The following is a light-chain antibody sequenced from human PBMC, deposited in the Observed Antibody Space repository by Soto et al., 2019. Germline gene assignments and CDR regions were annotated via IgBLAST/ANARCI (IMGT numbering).Light chain of an antibody. CDR3: TSYTRDTALV. J-gene: IGLJ1*01. CDR1: SSDIGTYNY. CDR2: EVS. Sequence: QSALTQPASVSGSPGQSITLSCTGTSSDIGTYNYVSWYQHHPCKAPKLIIYEVSNPPSGVSNRFSGSKSGSTAYLTSSGLQAEDEADYHFTSYTRDTALVVGNGTKVAV. V-gene: IGLV2-14*01.